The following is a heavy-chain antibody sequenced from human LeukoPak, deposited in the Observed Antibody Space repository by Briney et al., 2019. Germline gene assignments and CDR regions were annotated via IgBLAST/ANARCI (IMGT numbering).Heavy chain of an antibody. CDR2: IYYSGST. D-gene: IGHD3-9*01. V-gene: IGHV4-31*03. CDR1: GVSISSGGYY. CDR3: ASSYYDILTGYLNWFDP. J-gene: IGHJ5*02. Sequence: SETLSLTCTVSGVSISSGGYYWSWIRQHPGKGLEWIGYIYYSGSTYYNPSLKSRVTISVDTSKNQFSLKLSSVTAADTAVYYCASSYYDILTGYLNWFDPWGQGTLVTVSS.